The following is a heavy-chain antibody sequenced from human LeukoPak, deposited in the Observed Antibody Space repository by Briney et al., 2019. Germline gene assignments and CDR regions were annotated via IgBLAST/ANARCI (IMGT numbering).Heavy chain of an antibody. CDR2: IYHSGST. J-gene: IGHJ4*02. CDR1: GYSISSGYY. CDR3: ASKTGPGDQVRFFDY. Sequence: SETLSLTCVVCGYSISSGYYWGWIRQPPGKGLEWIGSIYHSGSTYYNPSLKSRVTISVDTSKNQFSLKLSSVTAADTAVYYCASKTGPGDQVRFFDYWGQGTLVTVSS. V-gene: IGHV4-38-2*01. D-gene: IGHD1-14*01.